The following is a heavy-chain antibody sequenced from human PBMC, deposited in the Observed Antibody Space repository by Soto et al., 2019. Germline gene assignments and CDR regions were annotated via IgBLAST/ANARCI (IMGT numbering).Heavy chain of an antibody. CDR2: TYYRSKWYN. CDR3: ARDPYSNFRFELVDYYYYYGMDV. CDR1: GDSVSSNSAA. D-gene: IGHD4-4*01. J-gene: IGHJ6*02. V-gene: IGHV6-1*01. Sequence: SQTLSLTCAISGDSVSSNSAAWNWIRQSPSRRLEWLGGTYYRSKWYNDYAISVKSRITINPDTSKNQNSLQLNSVTPEDTAFYYRARDPYSNFRFELVDYYYYYGMDVWGQGTTVTVSS.